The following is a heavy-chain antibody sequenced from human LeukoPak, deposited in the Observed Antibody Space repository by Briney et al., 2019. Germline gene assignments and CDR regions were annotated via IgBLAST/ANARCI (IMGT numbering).Heavy chain of an antibody. CDR1: GYTFTGYY. Sequence: VASVKVSCKASGYTFTGYYMHWVRQAPGQGLEWMGWINPNSGGTNYAQKFQGRVTMTRDTSISTAYMELSRLRSDDTAVYYCARRREDIVVVVAAGDFDYWGQGTLVTVSS. CDR3: ARRREDIVVVVAAGDFDY. D-gene: IGHD2-15*01. J-gene: IGHJ4*02. V-gene: IGHV1-2*02. CDR2: INPNSGGT.